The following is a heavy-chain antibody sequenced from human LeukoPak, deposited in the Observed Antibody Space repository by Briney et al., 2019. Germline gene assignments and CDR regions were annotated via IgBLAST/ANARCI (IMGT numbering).Heavy chain of an antibody. CDR1: GFTFSSYS. Sequence: GGSLRLSCAASGFTFSSYSMNWVRQAPGKGLEWVSYISSSSSTIYYADSVKGRFTISRDNAQNSLFLQLNSLRAEDTAVYYCARDPYSSGWYKDAFDIWGQGTMVTVSS. D-gene: IGHD6-19*01. CDR2: ISSSSSTI. J-gene: IGHJ3*02. CDR3: ARDPYSSGWYKDAFDI. V-gene: IGHV3-48*04.